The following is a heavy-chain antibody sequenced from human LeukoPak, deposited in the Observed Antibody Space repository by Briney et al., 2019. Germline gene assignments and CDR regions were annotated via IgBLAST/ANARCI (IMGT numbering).Heavy chain of an antibody. J-gene: IGHJ4*02. D-gene: IGHD5-12*01. CDR1: GGSFSGYY. CDR3: ARGQWLRPPPAL. Sequence: SETLPLTCAVYGGSFSGYYWSWIRQPPGKGLEWIGEINHSGSTNYNPSLKSRVTISVDTSKNQFSLKLSSVTAADTAVYYCARGQWLRPPPALWGQGTLVTVSS. V-gene: IGHV4-34*01. CDR2: INHSGST.